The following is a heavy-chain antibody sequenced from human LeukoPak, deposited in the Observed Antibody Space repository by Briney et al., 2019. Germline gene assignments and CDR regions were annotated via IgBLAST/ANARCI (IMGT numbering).Heavy chain of an antibody. CDR1: GFTFSSYA. D-gene: IGHD2/OR15-2a*01. CDR2: ISGSGGST. CDR3: ARGPFRRLGQRHKDAFDI. Sequence: GGSLRLSCAASGFTFSSYAMSWVRQAPGKGLEWVSAISGSGGSTYYADSVKGRFTISRDNSKNTLYLQMNSLRAEDTAVYYCARGPFRRLGQRHKDAFDIWGQGTMVTVSS. V-gene: IGHV3-23*01. J-gene: IGHJ3*02.